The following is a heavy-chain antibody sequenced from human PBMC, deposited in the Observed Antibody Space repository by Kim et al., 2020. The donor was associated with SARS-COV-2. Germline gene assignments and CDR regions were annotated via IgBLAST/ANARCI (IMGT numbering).Heavy chain of an antibody. V-gene: IGHV3-13*01. CDR3: ARGGIQVSGIDLIDY. CDR1: GFTFRDFD. Sequence: GGSLRLSCAASGFTFRDFDMHWVRHVTGKGLEWVSAIGIGDDTHYSDSVKGRFTISRENAKNSVYLQMNSLRAGDMGVYYCARGGIQVSGIDLIDYCGQGTLVTVSS. CDR2: IGIGDDT. D-gene: IGHD6-19*01. J-gene: IGHJ4*02.